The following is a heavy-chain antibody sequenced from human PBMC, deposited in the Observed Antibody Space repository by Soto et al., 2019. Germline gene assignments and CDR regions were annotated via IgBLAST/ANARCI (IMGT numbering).Heavy chain of an antibody. V-gene: IGHV3-7*03. CDR2: INKDGSQK. D-gene: IGHD7-27*01. CDR1: GITLSNYW. CDR3: VRELGLAY. Sequence: LKLSCAAGGITLSNYWMTWVRQAPGKGLEWVANINKDGSQKNYVDSVKGRFTIARDNGQNSLSLQINSLRVEDTAVYYCVRELGLAYWGQGALVTVSS. J-gene: IGHJ4*02.